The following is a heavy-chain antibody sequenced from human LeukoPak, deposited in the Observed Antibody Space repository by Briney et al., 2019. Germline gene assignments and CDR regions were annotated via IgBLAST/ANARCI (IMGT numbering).Heavy chain of an antibody. CDR2: VIPIHGTA. V-gene: IGHV1-69*13. CDR1: GGTFNSYA. Sequence: SVKVSCKASGGTFNSYAISWVRQAPGQGLEWMGGVIPIHGTADYTQKFQGRVTITADESTSTAYMELSGLRSEDTAVYYCATNTFYYDGGGYRPHYWGQGTLVTVSS. J-gene: IGHJ4*02. D-gene: IGHD3-22*01. CDR3: ATNTFYYDGGGYRPHY.